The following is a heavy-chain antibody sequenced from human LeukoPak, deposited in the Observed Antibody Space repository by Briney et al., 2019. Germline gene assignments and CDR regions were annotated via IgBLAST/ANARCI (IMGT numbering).Heavy chain of an antibody. CDR2: IYSGGST. J-gene: IGHJ6*02. Sequence: GGSLRLSCAASGFTVSSNYMSWVRQAPGKGLEWVPVIYSGGSTYYADSVKGRFTISRDNSKNTLYLQMNSLRAEDTAVYYCARDRSYYYDSSGYRALYGMDVWGQGTTVTVSS. CDR1: GFTVSSNY. CDR3: ARDRSYYYDSSGYRALYGMDV. V-gene: IGHV3-53*01. D-gene: IGHD3-22*01.